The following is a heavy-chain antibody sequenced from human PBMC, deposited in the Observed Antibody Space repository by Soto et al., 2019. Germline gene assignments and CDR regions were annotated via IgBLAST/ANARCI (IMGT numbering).Heavy chain of an antibody. CDR1: GGSMSSGDYS. V-gene: IGHV4-30-4*01. Sequence: SETLSLTCTVSGGSMSSGDYSGSWIRQPPGKGLEWIGYIYCSGSTYYNPSLKSRVTISVDTSKNQLSLKLSSVTAADTAVYYCARDPGIAAAGRSPSAYYYYYGMDVWGQGTTVTVSS. J-gene: IGHJ6*02. CDR3: ARDPGIAAAGRSPSAYYYYYGMDV. D-gene: IGHD6-13*01. CDR2: IYCSGST.